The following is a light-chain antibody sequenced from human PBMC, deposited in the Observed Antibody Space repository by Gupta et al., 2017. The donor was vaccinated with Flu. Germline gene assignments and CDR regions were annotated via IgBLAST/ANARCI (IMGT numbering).Light chain of an antibody. CDR3: CSSAGSTKWV. Sequence: QSALTQPASVSGSPGQSITISCTGTSSDVGNYNLVSWYQHHPGEAPKLLIYEGTKRPSGVSNRCSGSKSGNTASLTISGLQAEDEADYYCCSSAGSTKWVFGGGIKLTVL. V-gene: IGLV2-23*01. CDR1: SSDVGNYNL. J-gene: IGLJ3*02. CDR2: EGT.